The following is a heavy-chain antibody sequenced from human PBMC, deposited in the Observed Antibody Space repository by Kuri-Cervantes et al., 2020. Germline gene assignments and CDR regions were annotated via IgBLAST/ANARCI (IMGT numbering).Heavy chain of an antibody. CDR1: GFTFSSYR. D-gene: IGHD3/OR15-3a*01. V-gene: IGHV3-7*01. CDR2: IKQDGSEK. CDR3: ARVDWGKFDY. J-gene: IGHJ4*02. Sequence: VGSLRLSCAASGFTFSSYRMSWVRQAPGKGLEWVANIKQDGSEKYYVDSVKGRFTISRDNAKNSLYLEMNSLRAEDTGVYYCARVDWGKFDYWGQGTLVTVSS.